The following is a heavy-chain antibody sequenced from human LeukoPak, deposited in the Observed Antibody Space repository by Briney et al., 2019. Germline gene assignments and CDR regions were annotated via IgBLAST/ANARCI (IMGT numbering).Heavy chain of an antibody. CDR3: ARGLEDYYGSGSFFDY. CDR1: GYTFTSHG. Sequence: ASVKVSCKASGYTFTSHGISWVRQAPGQGLEWMGWISTYNGNTLSAQKFQGRVTMTTDTSTTTAYMELRSLRSDDTAVYYCARGLEDYYGSGSFFDYWGQGTLVTVSS. V-gene: IGHV1-18*01. D-gene: IGHD3-10*01. CDR2: ISTYNGNT. J-gene: IGHJ4*02.